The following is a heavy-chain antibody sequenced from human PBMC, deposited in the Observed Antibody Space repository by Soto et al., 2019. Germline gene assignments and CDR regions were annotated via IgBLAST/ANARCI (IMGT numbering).Heavy chain of an antibody. V-gene: IGHV3-23*01. Sequence: EVQLLESGGGFVQPGGSLRLSCAASGFTFSSYAMSWIRQAPGKGLEWVSGISGGGGSTYYADSVKGRFTISRDNSKNTLCLQMNSLRAEDTAVYYCGLKGGSLGQGTLVTVSS. CDR3: GLKGGS. D-gene: IGHD6-19*01. CDR1: GFTFSSYA. J-gene: IGHJ5*02. CDR2: ISGGGGST.